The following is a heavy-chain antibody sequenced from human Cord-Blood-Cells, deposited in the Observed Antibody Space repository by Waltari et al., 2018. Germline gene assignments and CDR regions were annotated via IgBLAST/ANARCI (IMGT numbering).Heavy chain of an antibody. D-gene: IGHD3-3*01. CDR2: IYYSGST. J-gene: IGHJ5*02. V-gene: IGHV4-39*01. CDR3: ARVQENYDVWSGYNWFDP. CDR1: GGSISSSSYY. Sequence: QLQLQESGPGLVKPSETLSLTCTVSGGSISSSSYYWGWIRQPPGKGLEWFGSIYYSGSTAYTPSLKIRVTISVDTSKNQFSLKLSSVTAADTAVYYCARVQENYDVWSGYNWFDPWGQGTLVTVSS.